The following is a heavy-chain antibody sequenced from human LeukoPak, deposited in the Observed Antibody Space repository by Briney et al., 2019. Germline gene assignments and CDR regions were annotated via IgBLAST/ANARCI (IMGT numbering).Heavy chain of an antibody. CDR3: ARNWFDP. J-gene: IGHJ5*02. CDR1: GFTVSSDY. Sequence: GGSLRLSCAASGFTVSSDYVSWVRQAPGKGLEWVSVIYSGGSTYYADSVKGRFTISRDKSKDTVYLQMNSLRFEDTAMYYCARNWFDPWGQGTLVTVSS. CDR2: IYSGGST. V-gene: IGHV3-53*05.